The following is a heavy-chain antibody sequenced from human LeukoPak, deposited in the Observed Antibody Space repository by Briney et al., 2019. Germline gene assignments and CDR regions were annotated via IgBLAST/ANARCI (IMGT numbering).Heavy chain of an antibody. J-gene: IGHJ4*02. CDR1: GGSISSYY. CDR3: ARAGLAKAARNYYFDY. D-gene: IGHD6-6*01. Sequence: SETLSLTCTVSGGSISSYYWSWIRQPPGKGLEWIGYIYYSGSTNYNPSLKSRVTISVDTSKNQFSLKLSSVTAADTAVYYCARAGLAKAARNYYFDYWGQGTLVTVSS. V-gene: IGHV4-59*01. CDR2: IYYSGST.